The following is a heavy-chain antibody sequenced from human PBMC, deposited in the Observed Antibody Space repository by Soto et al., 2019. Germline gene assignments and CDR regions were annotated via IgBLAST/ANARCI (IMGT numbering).Heavy chain of an antibody. Sequence: QVQLQESGPGLVKPSETQSLTCTVSGGSISSYYWSWIRQPPGKGLEWIGYIYYSGRTNYNPSLKSRVTISVDTSKNQFSLKLSSVTAADTAVYYCARGYCSSTICYIWDNWFDPWGQGTLVTVSS. J-gene: IGHJ5*02. V-gene: IGHV4-59*01. D-gene: IGHD2-2*02. CDR2: IYYSGRT. CDR1: GGSISSYY. CDR3: ARGYCSSTICYIWDNWFDP.